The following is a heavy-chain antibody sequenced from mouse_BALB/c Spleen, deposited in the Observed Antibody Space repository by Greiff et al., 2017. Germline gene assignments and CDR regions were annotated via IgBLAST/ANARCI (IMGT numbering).Heavy chain of an antibody. V-gene: IGHV5-12-1*01. CDR2: ISSGGGST. J-gene: IGHJ4*01. CDR1: GFAFSSYD. Sequence: EVQRVESGGGLVQPGGSLKLSCAASGFAFSSYDMSWVRQTPGKRLEWVAYISSGGGSTYYPDTVKGRFTISRDNAKNTLYLQMSSLKSEDTAMYDCARHLPPYAMDDWGQGTSVTVSS. D-gene: IGHD2-1*01. CDR3: ARHLPPYAMDD.